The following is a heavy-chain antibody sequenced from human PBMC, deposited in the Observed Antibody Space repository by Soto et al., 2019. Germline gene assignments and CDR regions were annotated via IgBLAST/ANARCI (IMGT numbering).Heavy chain of an antibody. Sequence: GASVKVSCKASGYTFTGYYMHWVRQAPGQGLEWMGWINPNSGGTNYAQKFQGWVTMTRDTSISTAYMELSRLRSDDTAVYYCARGNSIAARPPYYFDYWGQGTLVTVSS. D-gene: IGHD6-6*01. V-gene: IGHV1-2*04. J-gene: IGHJ4*02. CDR1: GYTFTGYY. CDR3: ARGNSIAARPPYYFDY. CDR2: INPNSGGT.